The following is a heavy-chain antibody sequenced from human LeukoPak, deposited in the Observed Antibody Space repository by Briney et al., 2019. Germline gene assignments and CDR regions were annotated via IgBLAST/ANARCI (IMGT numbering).Heavy chain of an antibody. D-gene: IGHD2-21*02. J-gene: IGHJ4*02. Sequence: GGSLRLSCAASGFTFSNAWMTWVRQAPGKGLEWVGCIKSKTDGGTTDYAAPVKGRFTISRDDSKNMLYLQMNSLKTEDTAVYYCTTGVVVTAIQDYWGQGTLVTVSS. V-gene: IGHV3-15*01. CDR3: TTGVVVTAIQDY. CDR1: GFTFSNAW. CDR2: IKSKTDGGTT.